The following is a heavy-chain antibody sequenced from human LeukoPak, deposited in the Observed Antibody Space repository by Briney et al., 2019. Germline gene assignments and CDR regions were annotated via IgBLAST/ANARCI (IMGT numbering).Heavy chain of an antibody. CDR2: IYSGDNT. Sequence: GGSLRLSCAASGFTVSSNYMSWVRQAPGKGLEWVSLIYSGDNTYYADSVKGRFTISRDNSKNTLYLQMNSLRAEDTAVYYCARVSYGTWDSRDYYYGMDVWGKGTTVTVSS. D-gene: IGHD3-16*01. CDR3: ARVSYGTWDSRDYYYGMDV. V-gene: IGHV3-53*01. CDR1: GFTVSSNY. J-gene: IGHJ6*04.